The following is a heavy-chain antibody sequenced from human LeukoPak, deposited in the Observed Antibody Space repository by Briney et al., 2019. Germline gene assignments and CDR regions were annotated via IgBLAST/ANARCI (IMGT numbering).Heavy chain of an antibody. V-gene: IGHV3-21*01. J-gene: IGHJ4*02. Sequence: GGSLRLSCAASGFTFSDYSMNWVRQAPGKGLEWVSSISSSSSYIYYADSVKGRFTISRDNAKNSLYLQMNSLRAEDTAVYYCARGALGYCSGGSCSIYFDYWGQGTLVTVSS. CDR2: ISSSSSYI. CDR3: ARGALGYCSGGSCSIYFDY. CDR1: GFTFSDYS. D-gene: IGHD2-15*01.